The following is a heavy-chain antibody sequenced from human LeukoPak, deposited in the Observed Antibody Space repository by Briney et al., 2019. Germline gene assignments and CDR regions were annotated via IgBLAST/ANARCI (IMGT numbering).Heavy chain of an antibody. CDR3: ARYQWNSGYDGSFDAFDI. CDR2: IYTSGST. D-gene: IGHD5-12*01. Sequence: SETLSLTCTVSGGSISSGSYYWSWIRQPAGKGLEWIGRIYTSGSTNYNPSLKSRVTISVDTSKNQFSLKLSSVTAADTAVYYCARYQWNSGYDGSFDAFDIWGQGTMVTVSS. J-gene: IGHJ3*02. CDR1: GGSISSGSYY. V-gene: IGHV4-61*02.